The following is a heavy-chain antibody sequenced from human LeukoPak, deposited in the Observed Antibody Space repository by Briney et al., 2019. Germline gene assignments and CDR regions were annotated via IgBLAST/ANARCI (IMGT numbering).Heavy chain of an antibody. D-gene: IGHD4-23*01. CDR1: GFTVSSNY. J-gene: IGHJ4*02. CDR3: ARGADCGGNSLGYFDY. CDR2: IYSGGST. Sequence: GGSLRLSCAASGFTVSSNYMSWVRQAPGKGLEWVSIIYSGGSTYYADSVKGRFTISRDNSKNTLYLQVNSLRAEDTAVYYCARGADCGGNSLGYFDYWGQGTLVTVSS. V-gene: IGHV3-53*01.